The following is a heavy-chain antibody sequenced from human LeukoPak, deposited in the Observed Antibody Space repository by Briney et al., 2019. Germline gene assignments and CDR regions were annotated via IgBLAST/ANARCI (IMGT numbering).Heavy chain of an antibody. D-gene: IGHD4-17*01. CDR1: GFTFNTYS. V-gene: IGHV3-21*01. Sequence: GGSLRLSCAASGFTFNTYSMNWVRQAPGKGLEWVSTISSTSSYIYYADSVKGRFTIPRDNAKNSLYLQMNSLRAEDSAVYYCARDRTTVTKGWFDPWGQGTLVTVSS. CDR3: ARDRTTVTKGWFDP. J-gene: IGHJ5*02. CDR2: ISSTSSYI.